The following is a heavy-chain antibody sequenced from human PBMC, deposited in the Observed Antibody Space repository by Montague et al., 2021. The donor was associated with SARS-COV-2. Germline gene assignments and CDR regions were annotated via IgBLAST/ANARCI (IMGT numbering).Heavy chain of an antibody. CDR2: TYYRSKWYN. CDR1: GDSVSSNSAT. D-gene: IGHD1-1*01. V-gene: IGHV6-1*01. J-gene: IGHJ6*02. CDR3: TSGREGNYNVMDV. Sequence: CAISGDSVSSNSATRNWVRQSPSRGLEWLGRTYYRSKWYNDYAVSVRGRVTINPDTSKNQFPLQLNSVTPEDTAIYYCTSGREGNYNVMDVWGQGTTVTVSS.